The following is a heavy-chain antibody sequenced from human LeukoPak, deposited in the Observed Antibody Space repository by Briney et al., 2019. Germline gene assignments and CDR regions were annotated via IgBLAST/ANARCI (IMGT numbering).Heavy chain of an antibody. CDR3: ARMAPYYYETSGYDY. J-gene: IGHJ4*02. V-gene: IGHV3-21*01. CDR2: ITSSGTYT. CDR1: GFSFGTYS. D-gene: IGHD3-22*01. Sequence: GGSLRLSCAVSGFSFGTYSMNWVRQAPGKGLEWVSSITSSGTYTHYADSVKGRFTISRDNVKNSMYLQMNSLRDEDTAVYYCARMAPYYYETSGYDYWGQGTLVTVSS.